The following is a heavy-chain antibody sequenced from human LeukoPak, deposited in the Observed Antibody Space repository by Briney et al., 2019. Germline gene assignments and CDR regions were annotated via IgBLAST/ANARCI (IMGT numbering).Heavy chain of an antibody. V-gene: IGHV4-61*02. CDR1: GGSISNDNYY. CDR2: IFSSGST. Sequence: SQTLSLTCTVSGGSISNDNYYWRWIRQPAGRGLEWIGRIFSSGSTNYNPSLKSRVTISLDTSKNQFSLKLSSVTAADTAVYYCARGVPMSYWGQGTLVTVSS. D-gene: IGHD1-1*01. CDR3: ARGVPMSY. J-gene: IGHJ4*02.